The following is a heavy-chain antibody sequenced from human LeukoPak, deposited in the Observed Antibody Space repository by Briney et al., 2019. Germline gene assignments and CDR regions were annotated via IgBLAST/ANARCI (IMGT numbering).Heavy chain of an antibody. V-gene: IGHV4-59*01. CDR1: GGSISSYY. J-gene: IGHJ6*03. Sequence: PSETLSLTCTVSGGSISSYYWSWIRQPPGKGLEWIGYIYYSGSTNYNPSLKSRVTISVDTSKNQFSLKLSSVTAADTAVYYCARGGTDTAMVRTDYYYYMDVWGKGITVTVSS. CDR3: ARGGTDTAMVRTDYYYYMDV. CDR2: IYYSGST. D-gene: IGHD5-18*01.